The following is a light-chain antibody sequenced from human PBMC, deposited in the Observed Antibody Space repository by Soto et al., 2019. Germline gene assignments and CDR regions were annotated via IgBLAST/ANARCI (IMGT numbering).Light chain of an antibody. V-gene: IGKV4-1*01. CDR1: QSVLYSSNNKNY. Sequence: DIVLTQSPDSLAVSLGERATINCKSSQSVLYSSNNKNYLAWYQQKPGQPPKLLIYGASTRESGVPDRFSGGGSGTDFTLTISSLQAEDVAVYYCQQYYSPWTFGQGTKVEIK. CDR2: GAS. J-gene: IGKJ1*01. CDR3: QQYYSPWT.